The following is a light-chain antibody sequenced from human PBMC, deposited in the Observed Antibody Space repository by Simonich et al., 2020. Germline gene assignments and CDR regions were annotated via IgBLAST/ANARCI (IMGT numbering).Light chain of an antibody. CDR3: SSYTSSSFWV. Sequence: QSALTQPASVSGAPGQSITISCTGTRSDVGGYNYVSWYQQHPGKAPKPMIYVVSKRPSVVSNRVSGSKSGNTASLTISGLQAEDEADYYCSSYTSSSFWVFGGGTKLTVL. V-gene: IGLV2-14*01. CDR2: VVS. J-gene: IGLJ3*02. CDR1: RSDVGGYNY.